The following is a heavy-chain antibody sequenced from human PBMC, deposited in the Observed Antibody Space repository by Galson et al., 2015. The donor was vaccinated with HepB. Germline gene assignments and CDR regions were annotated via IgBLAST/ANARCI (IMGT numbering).Heavy chain of an antibody. CDR3: ARETRYCSSTSCLNFDY. Sequence: SLRLSCAASGFTFSSYWMSWVRQAPGKGLEWVANIKQDGSEKYYVDSVKGRFTISRDNAKNSLYLRMNSLRAEDTAVYYCARETRYCSSTSCLNFDYWGQGTLVTVSS. CDR1: GFTFSSYW. V-gene: IGHV3-7*03. D-gene: IGHD2-2*01. J-gene: IGHJ4*02. CDR2: IKQDGSEK.